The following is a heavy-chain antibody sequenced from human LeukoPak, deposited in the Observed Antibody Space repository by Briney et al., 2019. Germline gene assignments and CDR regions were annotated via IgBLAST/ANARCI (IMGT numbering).Heavy chain of an antibody. J-gene: IGHJ4*02. Sequence: SETLSLTCTVSGGSISSYYWSWVRQPPGKGLEWIGYIYYTGSTNYNPSLQSRVTISVDTSKNQFSLKLTSVTAADTAVYYCARVRPRPVVDKWGQGTLVTVSS. CDR2: IYYTGST. CDR3: ARVRPRPVVDK. V-gene: IGHV4-59*01. D-gene: IGHD2-15*01. CDR1: GGSISSYY.